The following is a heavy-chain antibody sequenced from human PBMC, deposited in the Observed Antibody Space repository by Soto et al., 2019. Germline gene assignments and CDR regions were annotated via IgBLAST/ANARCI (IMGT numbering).Heavy chain of an antibody. CDR1: GFHFSNPA. J-gene: IGHJ6*03. CDR2: IVVGSGNT. V-gene: IGHV1-58*01. CDR3: AARGSRDYYMDV. D-gene: IGHD2-2*01. Sequence: MPLVQAGPEVRKPGASVKVSFKASGFHFSNPALQWVRQARGQSLEWIGWIVVGSGNTNYAQKFQERVTITRDMSTSTAYMEVNSLRFDDTAVYYCAARGSRDYYMDVWGKGTTVTVSS.